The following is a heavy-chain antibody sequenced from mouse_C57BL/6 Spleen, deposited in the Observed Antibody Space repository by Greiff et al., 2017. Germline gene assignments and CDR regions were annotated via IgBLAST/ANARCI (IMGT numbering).Heavy chain of an antibody. J-gene: IGHJ3*01. D-gene: IGHD4-1*02. Sequence: QVQLQQPGAELVRPGSSVKLSCKASGYTFTSYWMHWVKQRPIQGLEWIGNIDPSDSETHYNQKFKDKATLTVDKSSSTAYMQLSSLTSEDSAVYYCARNGPNGDLFAYWGQGTLVTVSA. CDR1: GYTFTSYW. V-gene: IGHV1-52*01. CDR3: ARNGPNGDLFAY. CDR2: IDPSDSET.